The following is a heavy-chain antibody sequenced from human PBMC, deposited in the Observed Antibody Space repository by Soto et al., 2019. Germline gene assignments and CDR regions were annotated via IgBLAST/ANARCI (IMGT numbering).Heavy chain of an antibody. J-gene: IGHJ5*02. Sequence: LRLSCAASGFTFSSYAMSWVRQAPGKGLEWVSAISGSGGSTYYADSVKGRFTISRDNSKNTLYLQMNSLRAEDTAVYYCTGVPAAIGWFDPWGQGTLVTVSS. V-gene: IGHV3-23*01. CDR3: TGVPAAIGWFDP. CDR2: ISGSGGST. CDR1: GFTFSSYA. D-gene: IGHD2-2*02.